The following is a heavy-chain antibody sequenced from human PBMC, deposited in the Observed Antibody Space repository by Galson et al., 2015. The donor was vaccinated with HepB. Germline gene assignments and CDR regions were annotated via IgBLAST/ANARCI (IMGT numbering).Heavy chain of an antibody. J-gene: IGHJ3*02. CDR3: ARARITMVRGVISAFDI. V-gene: IGHV3-30-3*01. CDR1: GFTFSSYA. D-gene: IGHD3-10*01. CDR2: ISCDGSNK. Sequence: SLRLSCAASGFTFSSYAMHWVRQAPGKGLEWVAVISCDGSNKYYADSVKGRFTISRDNSKNTLYLQMNSLRAEDTAMYYCARARITMVRGVISAFDIWGQGTMVTVSS.